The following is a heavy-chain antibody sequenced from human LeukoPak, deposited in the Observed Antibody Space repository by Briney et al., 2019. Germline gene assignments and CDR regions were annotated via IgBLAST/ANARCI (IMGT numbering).Heavy chain of an antibody. CDR2: IKSKTDGGTT. D-gene: IGHD3-16*01. CDR3: TTDSPQLRGGY. J-gene: IGHJ4*02. V-gene: IGHV3-15*01. Sequence: GGSLRLSCAASGFTFSNAWMSWVRQAPGKGLEWVGRIKSKTDGGTTDYAAPVNGRFTISRDDSKNTLYLQMNSPKTEDTAVYYCTTDSPQLRGGYWGQGTLVTVSS. CDR1: GFTFSNAW.